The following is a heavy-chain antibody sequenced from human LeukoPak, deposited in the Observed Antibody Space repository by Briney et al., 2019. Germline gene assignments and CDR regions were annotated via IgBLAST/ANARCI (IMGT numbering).Heavy chain of an antibody. CDR1: GYTFGSYG. Sequence: GASVKVSCKASGYTFGSYGISWVRQAPGQGLEWLGWISADNGDTSTAQKVQGRVTMTTDASGTTAFLELRSLTFDDTAVYYCARDLSRRDSTSFFFYDYFMDVWGKGTTVTVSS. V-gene: IGHV1-18*01. D-gene: IGHD2/OR15-2a*01. CDR2: ISADNGDT. CDR3: ARDLSRRDSTSFFFYDYFMDV. J-gene: IGHJ6*03.